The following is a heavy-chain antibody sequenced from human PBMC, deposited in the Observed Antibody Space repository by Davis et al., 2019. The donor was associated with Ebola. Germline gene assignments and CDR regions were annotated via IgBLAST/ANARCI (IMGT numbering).Heavy chain of an antibody. CDR1: GGTFSSYA. CDR3: ARGLDIVVVPAAMGYYYYGMDV. J-gene: IGHJ6*02. V-gene: IGHV1-8*02. D-gene: IGHD2-2*03. Sequence: ASVKVSCKASGGTFSSYAINWVRQATGQGLEWMGWMNPNSGNTGYAQKFQGRVTMTRNTSISTAYMELSSLRSEDTAVYYCARGLDIVVVPAAMGYYYYGMDVWGQGTTVTVSS. CDR2: MNPNSGNT.